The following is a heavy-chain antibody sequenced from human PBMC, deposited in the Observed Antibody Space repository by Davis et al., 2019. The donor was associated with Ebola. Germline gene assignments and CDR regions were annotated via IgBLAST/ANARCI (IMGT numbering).Heavy chain of an antibody. Sequence: PSETLSLTCAVYGGSFSGYYWSWIRQPPGKGLEWIGEINHSGSTNYNPSLKSRVTISVDTSKNQFSLKLSSVTAADTAVYYCARSRGLGGSYLDYWGQGTLVTVSS. J-gene: IGHJ4*02. D-gene: IGHD1-26*01. V-gene: IGHV4-34*01. CDR1: GGSFSGYY. CDR3: ARSRGLGGSYLDY. CDR2: INHSGST.